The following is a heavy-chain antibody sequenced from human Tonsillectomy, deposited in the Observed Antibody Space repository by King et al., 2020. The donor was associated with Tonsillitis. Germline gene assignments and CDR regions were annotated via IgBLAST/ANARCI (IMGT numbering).Heavy chain of an antibody. CDR1: GFTFSSYG. CDR2: XXXXXXXX. CDR3: ARSRTGSSWFGGDY. D-gene: IGHD3-10*01. V-gene: IGHV3-30*03. Sequence: QVQLVESGGGVVQPXTSLRLSCAASGFTFSSYGMHWIRXAPGKGXXXXXXXXXXXXXXYXXDXVKGRFXISXDXSXSTLYLQMXXXRLEDTALYYCARSRTGSSWFGGDYWGQGTLVTVSS. J-gene: IGHJ4*02.